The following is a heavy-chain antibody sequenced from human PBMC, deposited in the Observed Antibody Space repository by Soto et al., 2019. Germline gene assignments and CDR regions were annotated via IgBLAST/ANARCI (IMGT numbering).Heavy chain of an antibody. D-gene: IGHD6-19*01. CDR3: ARDPHPYSSGWYSYYYYGMDV. J-gene: IGHJ6*02. CDR2: INPNSGGT. V-gene: IGHV1-2*04. CDR1: GYTFTGYY. Sequence: GPSVKVSCKASGYTFTGYYMHWVRQAPGQGLEWMGWINPNSGGTNYAQKFQGWVTMTRDTSISTAYMELSRLRSDDTAVYYCARDPHPYSSGWYSYYYYGMDVWGQGTTVTSP.